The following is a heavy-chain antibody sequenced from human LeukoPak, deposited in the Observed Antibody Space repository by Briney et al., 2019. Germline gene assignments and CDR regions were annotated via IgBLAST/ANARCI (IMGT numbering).Heavy chain of an antibody. CDR2: IYHSGST. J-gene: IGHJ5*02. D-gene: IGHD1-1*01. Sequence: PSETLSLACAVYGGSFSGYSWSWIRQPPGKGLEWIGYIYHSGSTYYNPSLKSRVTISVDRSKNQFSLKLSSVTAADTAVYYCARDGRGNWFDPWGQGTLVTVSS. CDR1: GGSFSGYS. V-gene: IGHV4-30-2*01. CDR3: ARDGRGNWFDP.